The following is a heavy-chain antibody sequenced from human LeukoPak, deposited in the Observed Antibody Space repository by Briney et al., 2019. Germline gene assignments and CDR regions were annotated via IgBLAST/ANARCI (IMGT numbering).Heavy chain of an antibody. D-gene: IGHD2-15*01. CDR1: GYTFTSYG. J-gene: IGHJ6*02. V-gene: IGHV1-18*01. Sequence: GASVKVSCKASGYTFTSYGISWVRQVPGQGLEWMGWISAYNGNTNYAQKLQGGVTMTTDTSTSTAYMELRSLRSDDTAVYYCARVAPPPYYYGMDVWGQGTTVTVSS. CDR3: ARVAPPPYYYGMDV. CDR2: ISAYNGNT.